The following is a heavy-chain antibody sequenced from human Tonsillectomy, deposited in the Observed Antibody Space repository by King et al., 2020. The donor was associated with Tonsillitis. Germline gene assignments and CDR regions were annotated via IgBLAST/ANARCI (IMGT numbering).Heavy chain of an antibody. Sequence: QLQESGPGLVKPSETLSLTCTVSGGSISSSSYYWGWIRQPPGKGLEWIGSIYYSGSTYYNPSLKSRVTISVNTSKNQLSLKLSSVTAADTAVYYCARRGSYSSGWFDYWGQGTLVTVSS. CDR1: GGSISSSSYY. D-gene: IGHD6-19*01. J-gene: IGHJ4*02. CDR3: ARRGSYSSGWFDY. V-gene: IGHV4-39*01. CDR2: IYYSGST.